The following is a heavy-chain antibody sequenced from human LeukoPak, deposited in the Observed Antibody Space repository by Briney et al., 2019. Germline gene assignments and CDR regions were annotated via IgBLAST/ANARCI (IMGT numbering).Heavy chain of an antibody. CDR2: ISYDGSNK. Sequence: GGSLRLSCAASGFTFSSYGMHWVRQAPGKGLEWVAVISYDGSNKYYADSMKGRFTISRDNAKNSLYLQMNSLRAEDTAVYYCAREGATTAFDYWGQGTLVTVSS. V-gene: IGHV3-30*03. D-gene: IGHD1-26*01. CDR3: AREGATTAFDY. CDR1: GFTFSSYG. J-gene: IGHJ4*02.